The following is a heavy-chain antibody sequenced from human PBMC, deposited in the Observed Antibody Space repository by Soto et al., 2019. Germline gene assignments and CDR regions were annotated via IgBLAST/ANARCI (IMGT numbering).Heavy chain of an antibody. CDR2: IDPRDSYT. CDR1: GYTFTTFW. D-gene: IGHD2-2*01. CDR3: ARLYCSTDTCDSWFDP. V-gene: IGHV5-10-1*01. J-gene: IGHJ5*02. Sequence: LTISCTGFGYTFTTFWISWVRQMPGKGREWMGRIDPRDSYTTYSPSFQGHVTISVDKSINTAYLQWGNLKASDTAMYYCARLYCSTDTCDSWFDPWGQGTLVTVSS.